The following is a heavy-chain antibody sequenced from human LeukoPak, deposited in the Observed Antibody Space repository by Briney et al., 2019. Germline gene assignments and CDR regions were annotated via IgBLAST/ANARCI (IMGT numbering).Heavy chain of an antibody. CDR1: GFTFSSYA. D-gene: IGHD3-22*01. CDR3: AKGPYDSSGYRYYYYGMDV. J-gene: IGHJ6*02. CDR2: ISGSGGST. V-gene: IGHV3-23*01. Sequence: GGSLRLSCAASGFTFSSYAMSWVRQAPGKGLEWVSAISGSGGSTYYADSVKGRFTISRDNSKNTLYLQMNSLRAEDTAVYYCAKGPYDSSGYRYYYYGMDVWGQGTTVTVSS.